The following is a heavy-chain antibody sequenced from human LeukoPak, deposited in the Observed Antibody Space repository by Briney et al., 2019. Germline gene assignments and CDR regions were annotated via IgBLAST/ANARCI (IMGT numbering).Heavy chain of an antibody. CDR2: INPNSGGT. D-gene: IGHD6-19*01. CDR1: GYTFTGYY. CDR3: ARDFVRKEPWLVFVY. V-gene: IGHV1-2*02. Sequence: ASVKVSCKASGYTFTGYYVHWVRQAPGQGREGMGWINPNSGGTNYAQKFQGRVTMTRDTSISTAYMELSRLRSDDTAVYYCARDFVRKEPWLVFVYWGQGTLVTVSS. J-gene: IGHJ4*02.